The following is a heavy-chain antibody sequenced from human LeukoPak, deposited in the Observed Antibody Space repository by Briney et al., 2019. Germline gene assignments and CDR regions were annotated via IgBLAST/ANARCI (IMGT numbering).Heavy chain of an antibody. CDR1: GFTFSSST. J-gene: IGHJ6*03. V-gene: IGHV3-21*06. D-gene: IGHD1-26*01. CDR2: ISGGSIYI. Sequence: GGSLRLSCAASGFTFSSSTMNWVRQAPGKGLEWVSSISGGSIYIYYADSVKGRFTISRDNGKNSLYLQMNSLRAEDTAVYYCARDGGSYYYYYYMDVWGKGTTVTVSS. CDR3: ARDGGSYYYYYYMDV.